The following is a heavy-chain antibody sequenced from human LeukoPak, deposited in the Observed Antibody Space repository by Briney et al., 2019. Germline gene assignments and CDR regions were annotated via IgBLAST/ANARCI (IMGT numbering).Heavy chain of an antibody. CDR3: ARGRTSGRKYYYYYYMDV. CDR1: GYTFTSYD. D-gene: IGHD3-10*01. J-gene: IGHJ6*03. V-gene: IGHV1-8*03. Sequence: ASVKVSCKASGYTFTSYDINWVRQATGQGLEWMGWMNPNSGNTGYAQKFQGRVTITRNTSISTAYMELSSLRSEDTAVCYCARGRTSGRKYYYYYYMDVWGKGTTVTISS. CDR2: MNPNSGNT.